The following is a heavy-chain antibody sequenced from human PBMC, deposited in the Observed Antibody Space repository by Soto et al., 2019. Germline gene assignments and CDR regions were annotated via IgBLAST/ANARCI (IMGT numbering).Heavy chain of an antibody. V-gene: IGHV1-3*01. Sequence: GASVKVSCKASGYTFTSYAMHWVRQAPGQRLEWMGCINAGNGSTKYSQKLQGRVTITRDTSASTAYMELSTLRSEDTAVYYCARVPTYGSGSYDTCYYYGMDVCGQWTTVTVSS. CDR1: GYTFTSYA. CDR2: INAGNGST. D-gene: IGHD3-10*01. CDR3: ARVPTYGSGSYDTCYYYGMDV. J-gene: IGHJ6*02.